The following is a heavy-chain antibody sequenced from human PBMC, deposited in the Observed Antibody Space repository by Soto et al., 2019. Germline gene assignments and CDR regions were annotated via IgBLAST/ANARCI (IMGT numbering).Heavy chain of an antibody. V-gene: IGHV4-59*01. J-gene: IGHJ4*02. Sequence: SETLSLTCTVSGGSISSYYWSWIRQPPGKGLEWIGYIYYSGSTNYNPSLKSRVTISVDTSKNQFSLKLSSVTAADTAVYYCARGYVVPAAMDYWGQGTLVTVSS. D-gene: IGHD2-2*01. CDR2: IYYSGST. CDR1: GGSISSYY. CDR3: ARGYVVPAAMDY.